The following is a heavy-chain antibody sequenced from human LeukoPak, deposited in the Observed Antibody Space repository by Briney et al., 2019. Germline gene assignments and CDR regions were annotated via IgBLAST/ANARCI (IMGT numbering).Heavy chain of an antibody. CDR1: GFTFSSYA. D-gene: IGHD3-16*01. V-gene: IGHV3-30-3*01. J-gene: IGHJ4*02. CDR2: ISYDGSNK. CDR3: AKERFGLIFDY. Sequence: GRSLRLSCAASGFTFSSYAMHWVRQAPGKGLEWVAVISYDGSNKYYADSVKGRFTISRDNSKNTLYLQMNSLRAEDTAVYYCAKERFGLIFDYWGQGVLVTVSS.